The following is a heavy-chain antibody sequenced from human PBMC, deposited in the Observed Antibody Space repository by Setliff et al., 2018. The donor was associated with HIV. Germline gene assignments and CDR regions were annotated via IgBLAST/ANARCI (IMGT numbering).Heavy chain of an antibody. CDR1: GASISSYY. V-gene: IGHV4-59*03. D-gene: IGHD5-12*01. CDR2: ITPTGNT. J-gene: IGHJ4*02. Sequence: SETLSLTCSVSGASISSYYWSWIRQPPGKGLEWIGYITPTGNTNYNPSLKSRVTISTDTSKNQFSLNVRSVTAADTAVYFCAKSSPSIGYISDHWGQGTLVTVSS. CDR3: AKSSPSIGYISDH.